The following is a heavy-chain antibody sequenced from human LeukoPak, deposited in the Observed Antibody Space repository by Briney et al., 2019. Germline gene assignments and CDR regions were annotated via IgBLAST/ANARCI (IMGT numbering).Heavy chain of an antibody. CDR2: IIPIFGTA. CDR1: GGTFSSYA. D-gene: IGHD5-18*01. J-gene: IGHJ5*02. CDR3: AKGGYSYGPYNWFDP. V-gene: IGHV1-69*13. Sequence: ASVKVSCTASGGTFSSYAISWVRQAPGQGLEWMGGIIPIFGTANYAQKFQGRVTITADESTSTAYMELSSLRSEGTAVYYCAKGGYSYGPYNWFDPWGQGTLVTVSS.